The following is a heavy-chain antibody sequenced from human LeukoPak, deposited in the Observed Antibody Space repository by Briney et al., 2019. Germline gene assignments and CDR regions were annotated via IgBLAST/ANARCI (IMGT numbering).Heavy chain of an antibody. CDR1: GFTFSSYW. J-gene: IGHJ6*03. CDR2: IKQDGSEN. D-gene: IGHD4-17*01. Sequence: GESLRLSCAASGFTFSSYWMTWVRQAPGKGLEWVANIKQDGSENYYLDSVKGRFTISRDNAKKSLYLQMNSLRAEDTGVYYCARDLDYAGESYYYYFMDVWGKGTTVTVSS. V-gene: IGHV3-7*01. CDR3: ARDLDYAGESYYYYFMDV.